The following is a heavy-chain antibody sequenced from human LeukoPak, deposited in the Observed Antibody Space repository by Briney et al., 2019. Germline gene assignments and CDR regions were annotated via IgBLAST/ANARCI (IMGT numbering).Heavy chain of an antibody. J-gene: IGHJ4*02. V-gene: IGHV3-21*01. Sequence: GGSLRLSCAASGFTFSSYSMNWVRQAPGKGLEWVSSISSSSSYIYYADSVKGRFTISRDNAKNSLYLQMNSLRAEDTAVYYCASGGRVATIPDYWGQGTLVTVSS. CDR3: ASGGRVATIPDY. D-gene: IGHD5-12*01. CDR2: ISSSSSYI. CDR1: GFTFSSYS.